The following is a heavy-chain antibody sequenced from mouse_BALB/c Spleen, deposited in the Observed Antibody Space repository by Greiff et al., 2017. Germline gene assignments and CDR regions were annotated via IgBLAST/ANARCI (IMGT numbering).Heavy chain of an antibody. CDR3: ARGGYGNYDDWFAY. J-gene: IGHJ3*01. V-gene: IGHV14-3*02. CDR2: IDPANGNT. Sequence: EVQLQQSGAELVKPGASVKLSCTASGFNIKDTYMHWVKQRPEQGLEWIGRIDPANGNTKYDPKFQGKATITADTSSNTAYLQLSSLTSEDTAVYYCARGGYGNYDDWFAYWGQGTLVTVSA. D-gene: IGHD2-10*02. CDR1: GFNIKDTY.